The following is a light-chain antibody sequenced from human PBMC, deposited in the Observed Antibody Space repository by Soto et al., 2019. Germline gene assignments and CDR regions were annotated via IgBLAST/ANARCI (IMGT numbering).Light chain of an antibody. V-gene: IGLV2-14*01. CDR1: SSDVGGYNY. CDR2: EVS. J-gene: IGLJ1*01. Sequence: QSALTQPASVSGSPGQSITISCTGTSSDVGGYNYVSWYQQHPGKAPKLMIYEVSNRPSGVSNRFSGSKSGNTASLTISGLQAEHEAAYYCSSYTSSSTLGVFGTGTKATVL. CDR3: SSYTSSSTLGV.